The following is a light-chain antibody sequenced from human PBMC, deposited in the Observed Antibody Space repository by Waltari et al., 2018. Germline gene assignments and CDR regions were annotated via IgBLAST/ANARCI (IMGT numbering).Light chain of an antibody. V-gene: IGKV4-1*01. J-gene: IGKJ1*01. CDR3: QQYYSTWET. CDR1: QSVLYSSNNKNY. CDR2: WAS. Sequence: DIVMTQSPDSLAVSLGERATINCKSSQSVLYSSNNKNYLAWYQQKPGQPPKLLIYWASTRESGVPDRFSGSGSGTDFTLTISSQQAEDVAVYYCQQYYSTWETFGQGTKVEIK.